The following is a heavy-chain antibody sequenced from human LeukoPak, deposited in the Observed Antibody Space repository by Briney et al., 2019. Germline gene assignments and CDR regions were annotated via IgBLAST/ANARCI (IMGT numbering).Heavy chain of an antibody. V-gene: IGHV3-9*01. CDR3: AKCSDPSRVVPAAICAFDI. D-gene: IGHD2-2*01. Sequence: GGSLRLSCAASGFTFDDYAMHWVRHAPGKGLEWVSGISWNSGSIGYADSVKGRFTISRDNAKNSLYLQMNSLRAEDTALYYCAKCSDPSRVVPAAICAFDIWGQGTMVTVSS. CDR1: GFTFDDYA. CDR2: ISWNSGSI. J-gene: IGHJ3*02.